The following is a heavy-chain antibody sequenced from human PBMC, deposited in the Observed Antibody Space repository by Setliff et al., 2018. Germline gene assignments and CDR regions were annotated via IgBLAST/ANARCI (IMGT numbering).Heavy chain of an antibody. D-gene: IGHD2-15*01. Sequence: PSETLSLTCSVSGASITSGGFYWTWIRQPAGKGLEWIGHISPSGSTTYNPSVKSRVTISLDTSKNHFSLKLTSVTAADTAVYYCATTTLGRYCFGGNCYFGYWGQGTLVTVSS. J-gene: IGHJ4*02. CDR1: GASITSGGFY. V-gene: IGHV4-61*09. CDR3: ATTTLGRYCFGGNCYFGY. CDR2: ISPSGST.